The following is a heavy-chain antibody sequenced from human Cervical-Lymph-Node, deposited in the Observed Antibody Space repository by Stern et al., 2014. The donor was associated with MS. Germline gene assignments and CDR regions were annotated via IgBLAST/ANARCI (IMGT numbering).Heavy chain of an antibody. J-gene: IGHJ5*02. V-gene: IGHV1-69*01. CDR1: GGTFSKFP. CDR2: IFPVFGTP. D-gene: IGHD6-13*01. Sequence: VQLVQSGAEVTQPGSSVKVSCKSSGGTFSKFPSSWVRQAPGQGLEWMCGIFPVFGTPTYAQEFRGRVTITADVSTSTVYMELSSLRSDDTAVYYCALSSETSDRWYSLGYDLWGQGTLVTVSS. CDR3: ALSSETSDRWYSLGYDL.